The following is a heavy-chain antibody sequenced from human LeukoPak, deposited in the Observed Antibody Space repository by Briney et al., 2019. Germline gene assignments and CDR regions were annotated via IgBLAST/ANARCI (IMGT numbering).Heavy chain of an antibody. Sequence: ASVTVSCKASGYTFTSYGISWVRQAPGQGLEWMGWISAYNGNTNYAQKLQGRVTMTTDTSTSTAYMELRSLRSDDTAVYYCARIYDSSGYYTRFVYYYYGMDVWGQGTTVTVSS. V-gene: IGHV1-18*01. J-gene: IGHJ6*02. D-gene: IGHD3-22*01. CDR1: GYTFTSYG. CDR2: ISAYNGNT. CDR3: ARIYDSSGYYTRFVYYYYGMDV.